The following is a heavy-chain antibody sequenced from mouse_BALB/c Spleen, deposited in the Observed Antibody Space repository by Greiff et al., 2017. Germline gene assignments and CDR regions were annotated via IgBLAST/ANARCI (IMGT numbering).Heavy chain of an antibody. CDR2: IYPGNSDT. D-gene: IGHD1-2*01. CDR3: TRGPFTTATAWFAY. J-gene: IGHJ3*01. CDR1: GYSFTSYW. V-gene: IGHV1-5*01. Sequence: EVQLVESGTVLARPGASVKMSCKASGYSFTSYWMHWVKQRPGQGLEWIGAIYPGNSDTSYNQKFKGKAKLTAVTSASTAYMELSSLTNEDSAVYYCTRGPFTTATAWFAYWGQGTLVTVSA.